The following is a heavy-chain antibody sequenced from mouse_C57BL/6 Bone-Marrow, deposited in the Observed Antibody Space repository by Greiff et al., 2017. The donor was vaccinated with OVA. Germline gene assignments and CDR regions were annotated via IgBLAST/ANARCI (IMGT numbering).Heavy chain of an antibody. D-gene: IGHD1-1*01. Sequence: EVQLQESGPGLVKPSQSLSLTCSVTGYSITSGYYWNWIRQFPGNKLEWMGYISYDGSNNYNPSLKNRISITRDTSKNQFFLKLNSVTTEDTATYYCARAGYYGSSFWYFDVWGTGTTVTVSS. CDR1: GYSITSGYY. CDR3: ARAGYYGSSFWYFDV. J-gene: IGHJ1*03. V-gene: IGHV3-6*01. CDR2: ISYDGSN.